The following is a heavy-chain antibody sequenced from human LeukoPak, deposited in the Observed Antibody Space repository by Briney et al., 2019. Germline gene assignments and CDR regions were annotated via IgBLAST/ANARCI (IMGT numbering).Heavy chain of an antibody. V-gene: IGHV3-23*01. J-gene: IGHJ6*03. CDR1: GFTFSSYA. CDR3: ASDTAMAIYYYYYMDV. CDR2: ISGSGGST. Sequence: GGSLRLSCAASGFTFSSYAMSWVRQAPGKGLERVSAISGSGGSTYYADSVKGRFTISRDNSKNTLYLQMNSLRAEDTAVYYCASDTAMAIYYYYYMDVWGKGTTVTVSS. D-gene: IGHD5-18*01.